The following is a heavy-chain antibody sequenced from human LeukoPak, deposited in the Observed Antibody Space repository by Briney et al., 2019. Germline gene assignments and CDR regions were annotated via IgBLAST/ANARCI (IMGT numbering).Heavy chain of an antibody. CDR1: GGSLSGYY. Sequence: ETLSLTCAVYGGSLSGYYWSWIRQAPGKGLEWVSGISGSGGTTYYADSVKGRFTISRDNSKNTLYLQMNYLRAEDTALYYCAKNIAAPTTPFDYWGQGTLVTVSS. D-gene: IGHD6-13*01. CDR3: AKNIAAPTTPFDY. J-gene: IGHJ4*02. V-gene: IGHV3-23*01. CDR2: ISGSGGTT.